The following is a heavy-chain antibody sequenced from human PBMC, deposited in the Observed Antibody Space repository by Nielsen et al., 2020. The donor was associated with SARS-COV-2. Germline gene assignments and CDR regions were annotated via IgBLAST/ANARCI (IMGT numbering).Heavy chain of an antibody. CDR1: GFTVSSNY. CDR2: IYSGGST. V-gene: IGHV3-53*05. Sequence: GGSLRLSCAASGFTVSSNYMSWVRQAPGKGLEWVSVIYSGGSTYYADSVKGRFTISRDNSKNTLYLQMNSLRVDDTAVYFCAKDLEERVATIPSYLYHAMDVWGPGITVTVSS. J-gene: IGHJ6*02. D-gene: IGHD2/OR15-2a*01. CDR3: AKDLEERVATIPSYLYHAMDV.